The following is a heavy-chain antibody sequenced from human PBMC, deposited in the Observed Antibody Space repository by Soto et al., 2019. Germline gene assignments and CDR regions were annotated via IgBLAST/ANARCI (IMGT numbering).Heavy chain of an antibody. Sequence: GGSLRLSCAASGFTFISYAMHWVRQAPGKGLEWVAVISYDGSNKYYADSVKGRFTISRDNSKNTLYLQMNSLRAEDTAVYYCARDRVVLMVYAIPYWGQGTLVTVSS. CDR3: ARDRVVLMVYAIPY. CDR1: GFTFISYA. J-gene: IGHJ4*02. V-gene: IGHV3-30-3*01. D-gene: IGHD2-8*01. CDR2: ISYDGSNK.